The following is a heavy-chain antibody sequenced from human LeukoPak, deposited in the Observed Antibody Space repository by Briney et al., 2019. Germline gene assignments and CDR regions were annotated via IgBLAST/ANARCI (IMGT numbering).Heavy chain of an antibody. D-gene: IGHD7-27*01. CDR1: GFIFSSYT. Sequence: PGGSLRLSCAASGFIFSSYTMSWVRQAPGKGLEWVSTITTSDGNTYHADSVKGRFTVSRDNSKNTLFLQMNSLRAEDTAVYYCAKDGGLWVSAHWGDSWGRGTLVTVSS. CDR3: AKDGGLWVSAHWGDS. V-gene: IGHV3-23*01. CDR2: ITTSDGNT. J-gene: IGHJ4*02.